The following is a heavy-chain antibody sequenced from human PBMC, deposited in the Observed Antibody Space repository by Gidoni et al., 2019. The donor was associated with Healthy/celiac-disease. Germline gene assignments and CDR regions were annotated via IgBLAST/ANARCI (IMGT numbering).Heavy chain of an antibody. CDR2: ISAYNGNT. D-gene: IGHD3-22*01. CDR3: ARDWAGEGYYYGVYFDY. J-gene: IGHJ4*02. CDR1: GYTFTSYG. Sequence: QVQLVQSGAEVKKPGASVKVSCKASGYTFTSYGISWVRQAPGQGLEWMGWISAYNGNTNYAQKLQGRVTMTTDTSTSTAYMELRSLRSDDTAVYYCARDWAGEGYYYGVYFDYWGQGTLVTVSS. V-gene: IGHV1-18*01.